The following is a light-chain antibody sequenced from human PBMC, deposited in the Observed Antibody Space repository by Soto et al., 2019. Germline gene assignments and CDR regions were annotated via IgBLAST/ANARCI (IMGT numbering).Light chain of an antibody. J-gene: IGKJ4*01. CDR2: GAS. CDR3: QQYGSSPPLT. Sequence: EIVLTQSPGTLSLSPGERATLSCRASQSVSSSYLAWYQQKPGQAPRLVIYGASSRATGIPDRFSGSGSGTDFTLTISKREPEDFAVYYCQQYGSSPPLTFGGGTKVEIK. CDR1: QSVSSSY. V-gene: IGKV3-20*01.